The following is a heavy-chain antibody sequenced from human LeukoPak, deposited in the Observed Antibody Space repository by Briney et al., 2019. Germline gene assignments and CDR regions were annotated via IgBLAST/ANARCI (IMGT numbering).Heavy chain of an antibody. J-gene: IGHJ4*02. CDR1: GFTFSSYA. D-gene: IGHD3-16*01. V-gene: IGHV3-23*01. Sequence: GGSLRLSCAASGFTFSSYAMSWVRQAPGKGLEWVSAISGSGGSTYYADSVKGRFTISRDNSKNTLYLQMNSLRAEDTAVYYCATTSDWGWGHDDYWGQGTLVTVSS. CDR3: ATTSDWGWGHDDY. CDR2: ISGSGGST.